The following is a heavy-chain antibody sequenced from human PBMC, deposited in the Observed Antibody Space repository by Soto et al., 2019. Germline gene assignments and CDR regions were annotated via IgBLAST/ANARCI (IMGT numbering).Heavy chain of an antibody. CDR2: ISAYNGNT. CDR1: GYTFTSYG. Sequence: ASVKVSCKASGYTFTSYGISWVRQAPGQGLEWMGWISAYNGNTNYAQKLQGRVTMTTDTSTSTAYMELRSLGSDDTAVYYCARTQDYYGSGSYDGWFDPWGQGTLVTVSS. V-gene: IGHV1-18*01. D-gene: IGHD3-10*01. J-gene: IGHJ5*02. CDR3: ARTQDYYGSGSYDGWFDP.